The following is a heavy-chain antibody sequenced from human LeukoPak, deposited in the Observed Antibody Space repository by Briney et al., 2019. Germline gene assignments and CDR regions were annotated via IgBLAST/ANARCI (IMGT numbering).Heavy chain of an antibody. CDR3: ARRWNYKDGFDV. D-gene: IGHD1-7*01. CDR2: IYPGDSDT. Sequence: GESLKISCKASGYSFTSFWIGWVRHMPGKGLEWMGVIYPGDSDTRYSPSFQGQVTVSVDKSISTAYLQWSSLKASDTAMYYCARRWNYKDGFDVWGQGTMVTVSS. CDR1: GYSFTSFW. J-gene: IGHJ3*01. V-gene: IGHV5-51*01.